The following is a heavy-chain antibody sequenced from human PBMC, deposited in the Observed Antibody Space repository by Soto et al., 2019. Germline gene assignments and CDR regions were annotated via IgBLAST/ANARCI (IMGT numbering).Heavy chain of an antibody. Sequence: ASVKVSCKASGYSFTDCHIHGVRQAPGQGLEWLGRINPKSGGTSTAQKFQGWVTMTTDTSISTASMELTRLTSDDTAIYYCARGDSTDCSNGVCSFFYNHDMDVWGQGTTVTVSS. CDR3: ARGDSTDCSNGVCSFFYNHDMDV. CDR2: INPKSGGT. D-gene: IGHD2-8*01. J-gene: IGHJ6*02. V-gene: IGHV1-2*04. CDR1: GYSFTDCH.